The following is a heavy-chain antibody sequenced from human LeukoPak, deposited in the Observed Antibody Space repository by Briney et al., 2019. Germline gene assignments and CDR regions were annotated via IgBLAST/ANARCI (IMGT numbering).Heavy chain of an antibody. J-gene: IGHJ5*02. Sequence: SETLSLTCAVYGGSFSGYYWSWIRQPPGKGLEWIGEINHSGSTNYNPSLKSRVTISVDTSKNQFSLKLSSVTAADTAVFYCARHPQMMVRGRRNWFDPWGQGTLVTVSS. D-gene: IGHD3-10*01. V-gene: IGHV4-34*01. CDR3: ARHPQMMVRGRRNWFDP. CDR1: GGSFSGYY. CDR2: INHSGST.